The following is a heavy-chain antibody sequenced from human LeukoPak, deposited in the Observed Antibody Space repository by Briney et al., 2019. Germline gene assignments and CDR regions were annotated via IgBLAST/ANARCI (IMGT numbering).Heavy chain of an antibody. V-gene: IGHV3-23*01. CDR2: ITKSGDQT. D-gene: IGHD3-22*01. CDR3: SRGMNYYDSSGTYYAIPSTY. CDR1: GITFSNSA. Sequence: GSLRLSCVPSGITFSNSALSWVRQAPGKGLEWVSTITKSGDQTHYADSVRGLFTISRDIFKNTLYLQMNSLRAEDTAVYYCSRGMNYYDSSGTYYAIPSTYWGQGTLVTVSS. J-gene: IGHJ4*02.